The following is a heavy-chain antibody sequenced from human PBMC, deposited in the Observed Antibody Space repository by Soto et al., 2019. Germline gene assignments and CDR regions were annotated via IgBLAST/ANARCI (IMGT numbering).Heavy chain of an antibody. CDR3: ARGQYYYVSSGSQRTYYFHY. CDR1: GGSFSGYY. CDR2: INHSGST. V-gene: IGHV4-34*01. J-gene: IGHJ4*02. Sequence: SETLSLTCAVYGGSFSGYYWSWIRQPPGKGLEWIGEINHSGSTNYNPSLKSRVTISVDTSKNQFSLKLSSVTAADTAVYYCARGQYYYVSSGSQRTYYFHYWGQGTLVTV. D-gene: IGHD3-22*01.